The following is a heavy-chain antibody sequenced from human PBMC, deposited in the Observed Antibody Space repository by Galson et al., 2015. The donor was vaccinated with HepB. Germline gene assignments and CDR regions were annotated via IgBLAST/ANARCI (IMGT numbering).Heavy chain of an antibody. V-gene: IGHV5-51*01. CDR3: ARPVYSSGWYLDY. D-gene: IGHD6-19*01. CDR2: IYPGDSDT. Sequence: QSGAEVKKPGDSLKISCKGSGYRFTTYWIGWVRQMPGKGLEWMGIIYPGDSDTRYSPSFQGQVTMSADKSISTAYLQWGSLKASDTAMHYCARPVYSSGWYLDYWGQGTLVTVSS. J-gene: IGHJ4*02. CDR1: GYRFTTYW.